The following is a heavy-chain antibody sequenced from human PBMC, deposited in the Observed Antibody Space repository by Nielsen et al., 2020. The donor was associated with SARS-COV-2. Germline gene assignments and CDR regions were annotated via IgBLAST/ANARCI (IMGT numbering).Heavy chain of an antibody. CDR2: ISGSGGST. V-gene: IGHV3-23*01. J-gene: IGHJ4*02. CDR3: ARDRSTVSYFDY. D-gene: IGHD4-17*01. CDR1: GFTFSSYA. Sequence: GESLKISCAASGFTFSSYAMSWVRQAPGKGLEWVSAISGSGGSTYYADSVKGRFTISRDNSKNTLYLQMNSLRAEDTAVYYCARDRSTVSYFDYWGQGTLVTVSS.